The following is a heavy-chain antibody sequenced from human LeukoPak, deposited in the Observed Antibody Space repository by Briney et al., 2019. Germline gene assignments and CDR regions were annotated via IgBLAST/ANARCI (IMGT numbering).Heavy chain of an antibody. CDR2: INPSGGST. V-gene: IGHV1-46*01. CDR1: GYTFTNYY. Sequence: GESLKISCKGSGYTFTNYYMHWVRQAPGQGLEWMGIINPSGGSTNYAQKFQGRVTMTRDTSTSTVYMELSSLRSEDTAVYYCAREHSGYDSWGQGTLLTVSS. D-gene: IGHD5-12*01. J-gene: IGHJ5*02. CDR3: AREHSGYDS.